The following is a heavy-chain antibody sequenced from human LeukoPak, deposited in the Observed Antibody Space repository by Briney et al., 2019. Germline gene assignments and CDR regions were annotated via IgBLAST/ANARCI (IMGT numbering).Heavy chain of an antibody. CDR1: GYTFTSYG. J-gene: IGHJ5*02. CDR2: ISAYNSNT. Sequence: ASVKVSCKASGYTFTSYGISWVRQAPGQGLEWMGWISAYNSNTNYAQKLQGRVTMTTDTSTSTAYMELRSLRSDDTAVYYCARGFTMVRGVIIIPWFDPWGQGTLVTVSS. V-gene: IGHV1-18*01. D-gene: IGHD3-10*01. CDR3: ARGFTMVRGVIIIPWFDP.